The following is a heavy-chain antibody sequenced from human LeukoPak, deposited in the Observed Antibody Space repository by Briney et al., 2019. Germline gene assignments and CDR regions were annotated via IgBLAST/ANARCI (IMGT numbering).Heavy chain of an antibody. CDR1: GYTFTSYA. Sequence: GASVTVSCKASGYTFTSYAMHWVRQAPGQRLEWMGWINAGNGNTKYSQEFQGRVTITRDTSASTAYMELSSLRSEDMAVYYCARDPYSGSYGNYYYYYMDVWDKGTTVTISS. V-gene: IGHV1-3*03. CDR2: INAGNGNT. D-gene: IGHD1-26*01. J-gene: IGHJ6*03. CDR3: ARDPYSGSYGNYYYYYMDV.